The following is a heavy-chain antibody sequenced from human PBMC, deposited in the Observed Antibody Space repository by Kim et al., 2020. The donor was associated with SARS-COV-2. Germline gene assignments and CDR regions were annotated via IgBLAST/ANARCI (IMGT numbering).Heavy chain of an antibody. J-gene: IGHJ6*03. V-gene: IGHV3-53*01. CDR3: ARAGEYCVGGICYDHYGMD. Sequence: GSLRLSCSTSGFNVSSKCMTWVRQAPGKGLECVSVIYSGGTPYYGDSVSGRFIISRDSSKNTLYLQMNRLRVEDTATYFCARAGEYCVGGICYDHYGMD. D-gene: IGHD2-15*01. CDR1: GFNVSSKC. CDR2: IYSGGTP.